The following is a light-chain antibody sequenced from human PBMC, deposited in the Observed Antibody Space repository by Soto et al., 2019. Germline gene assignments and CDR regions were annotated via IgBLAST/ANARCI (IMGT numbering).Light chain of an antibody. Sequence: DIQMTQSPSALSASVGDRVAITCRASQSISTYLEWFQQKPGKAPKLLIYGASTLQSGVPSRFSGSGSDTEFTLTISSLQPEDFATYYCQQLNNYPLTFGGGTKVDI. V-gene: IGKV1-9*01. J-gene: IGKJ4*01. CDR3: QQLNNYPLT. CDR1: QSISTY. CDR2: GAS.